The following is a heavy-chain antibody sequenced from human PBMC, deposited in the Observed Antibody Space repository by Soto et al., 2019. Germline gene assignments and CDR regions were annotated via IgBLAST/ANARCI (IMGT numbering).Heavy chain of an antibody. Sequence: QVQLVQSGAEVKKPGASVKVSCKATVDTFTRYGFSWVRQAPGQGREWTEWIRAYTGNTNYAQKPQGRVTMTTDTSTSTAYMELRSLRSDDTAVYYCARLIAAPGTTSDNWGQGTLVTVSS. V-gene: IGHV1-18*01. CDR1: VDTFTRYG. CDR2: IRAYTGNT. J-gene: IGHJ4*02. D-gene: IGHD6-13*01. CDR3: ARLIAAPGTTSDN.